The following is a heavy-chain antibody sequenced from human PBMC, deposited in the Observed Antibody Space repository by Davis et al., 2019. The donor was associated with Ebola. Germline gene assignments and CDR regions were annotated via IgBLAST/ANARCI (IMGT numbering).Heavy chain of an antibody. Sequence: HSQTLSLTCAISGDSVSGNSGAWNWIRQSPSRGLEWLGRTYYNSKWFHDYAPSVKTRITINADTSKNLFSLQLSSVTPEDTAVYYCASGWLRTYLDYWGQGTLVTVSS. D-gene: IGHD5-12*01. J-gene: IGHJ4*02. CDR1: GDSVSGNSGA. CDR2: TYYNSKWFH. V-gene: IGHV6-1*01. CDR3: ASGWLRTYLDY.